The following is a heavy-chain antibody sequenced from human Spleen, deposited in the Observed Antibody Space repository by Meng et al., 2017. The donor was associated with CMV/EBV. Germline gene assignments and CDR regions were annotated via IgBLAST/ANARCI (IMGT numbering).Heavy chain of an antibody. CDR2: INHIGDT. V-gene: IGHV4-34*01. D-gene: IGHD3-16*02. J-gene: IGHJ6*02. Sequence: SETLSLTCAVYGGSFSGYYWSWIRQPPGKGLEWIGEINHIGDTNYNPSLKSRVTISVDTSKNQFSLKLSSVTAADTAVYYCASRSPMITFGGVIPHGMDVWGQGTTVTVSS. CDR3: ASRSPMITFGGVIPHGMDV. CDR1: GGSFSGYY.